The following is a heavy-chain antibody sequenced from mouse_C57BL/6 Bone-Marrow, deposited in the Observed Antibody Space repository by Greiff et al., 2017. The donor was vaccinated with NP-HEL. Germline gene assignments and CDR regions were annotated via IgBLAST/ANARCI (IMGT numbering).Heavy chain of an antibody. V-gene: IGHV2-2*01. D-gene: IGHD1-1*01. CDR3: ARNWGTTVVALYYYAMDY. Sequence: VKLQESGPGLVQPSQSLSITCTVSGFSLTSYGVHWVRQSPGKGLEWLGVIWSGGSTDYNAAFISRLSISKDNSKSQVFFKMNSLQADDTAIYYCARNWGTTVVALYYYAMDYWGQGTSVTVSS. CDR1: GFSLTSYG. J-gene: IGHJ4*01. CDR2: IWSGGST.